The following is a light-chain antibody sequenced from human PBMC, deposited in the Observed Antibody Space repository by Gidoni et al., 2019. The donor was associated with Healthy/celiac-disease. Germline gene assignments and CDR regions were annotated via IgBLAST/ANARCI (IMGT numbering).Light chain of an antibody. CDR3: QQYDNLPLT. CDR2: DAS. Sequence: DIQMTQSPSSLSASVGDRVTITCQASQDISNYLNRYPQKPGKAPKLLIYDASNLETGVPSRFSGSGSGTDFTFTISSLQPEDIATYYCQQYDNLPLTFGGGTKVEIK. CDR1: QDISNY. J-gene: IGKJ4*01. V-gene: IGKV1-33*01.